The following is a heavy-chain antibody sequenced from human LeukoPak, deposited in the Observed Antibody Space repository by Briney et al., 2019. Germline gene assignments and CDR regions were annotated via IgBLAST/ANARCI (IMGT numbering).Heavy chain of an antibody. CDR3: ARDWYCTGGSCQDCFDP. J-gene: IGHJ5*02. CDR2: VSADGGIT. Sequence: ASVKVSCKASGYTFTGYYMHWVRQAPGQGLEWMGWVSADGGITRYSEKFQGRVTMTTDTSTTTACMELSSLRSEVTAVFYCARDWYCTGGSCQDCFDPWGQGTLVTVSS. CDR1: GYTFTGYY. V-gene: IGHV1-18*04. D-gene: IGHD2-15*01.